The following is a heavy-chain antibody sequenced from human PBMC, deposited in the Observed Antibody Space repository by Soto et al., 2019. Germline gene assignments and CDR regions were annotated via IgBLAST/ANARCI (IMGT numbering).Heavy chain of an antibody. CDR1: GFTFSSYA. CDR3: PKDGGYSYVHDDFDF. CDR2: ISGSGGST. Sequence: GGSLRLSCAASGFTFSSYAMSWVRQAPGKGLEWVSSISGSGGSTYSANSVMGRFTITRDNTKNTLYLQMNSLKAKHTTINDCPKDGGYSYVHDDFDFWGQGTMVTVS. D-gene: IGHD5-18*01. V-gene: IGHV3-23*01. J-gene: IGHJ3*01.